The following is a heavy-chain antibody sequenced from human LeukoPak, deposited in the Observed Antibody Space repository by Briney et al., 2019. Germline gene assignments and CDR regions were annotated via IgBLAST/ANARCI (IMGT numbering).Heavy chain of an antibody. CDR1: GGSFSGYY. Sequence: SETLSLTCAVYGGSFSGYYWSWIRQPPGKGLEWIGYIYYSGSTNYNPSLKSRVTISVDTSKNQFSLKLSSVTAADTAVYYCARGYYDFWSGYYQYYFDYWGQGTLVTVSS. CDR2: IYYSGST. D-gene: IGHD3-3*01. V-gene: IGHV4-59*01. CDR3: ARGYYDFWSGYYQYYFDY. J-gene: IGHJ4*02.